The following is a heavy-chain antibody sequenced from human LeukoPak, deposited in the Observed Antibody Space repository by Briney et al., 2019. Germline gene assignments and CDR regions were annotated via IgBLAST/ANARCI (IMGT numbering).Heavy chain of an antibody. CDR2: ISSSSSYI. D-gene: IGHD5-18*01. Sequence: GGSLRLSCAASGFTFSSYSMNWVRQAPGKGREWVSSISSSSSYIYYADSVKGRFTISRDNAKNSLYLQMNSLRAEDTAVYYCARGVIQLLDYWGQGTLVTVSS. J-gene: IGHJ4*02. CDR3: ARGVIQLLDY. V-gene: IGHV3-21*01. CDR1: GFTFSSYS.